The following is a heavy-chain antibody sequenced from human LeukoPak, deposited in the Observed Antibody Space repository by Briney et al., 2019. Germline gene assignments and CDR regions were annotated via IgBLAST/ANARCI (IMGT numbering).Heavy chain of an antibody. CDR1: YSSFSSDYF. Sequence: SETLSLTCSVSYSSFSSDYFWGWIRQPPGKGLEWIGSISHSGSTYYNPSLKSRVTISLDTSKNQFSLRLRSVTAADTAVYFCAREMIHRAPDVCFDYWGQGSLVTVS. J-gene: IGHJ4*02. CDR3: AREMIHRAPDVCFDY. D-gene: IGHD3-16*01. CDR2: ISHSGST. V-gene: IGHV4-38-2*02.